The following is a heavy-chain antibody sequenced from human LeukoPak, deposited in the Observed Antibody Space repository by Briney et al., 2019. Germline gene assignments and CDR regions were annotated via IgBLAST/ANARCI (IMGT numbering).Heavy chain of an antibody. CDR2: IYSGGST. V-gene: IGHV3-66*01. D-gene: IGHD3-9*01. J-gene: IGHJ3*02. Sequence: GGSLRLSCAASGFTVSSNYMSWVRQAPGKGLEWVSVIYSGGSTYYADSVKGRFTISRDNSKNTLYLQMNSLRAEDTAVYYCARDLGPLDILTGREDAFDIWGQGTMVTVS. CDR1: GFTVSSNY. CDR3: ARDLGPLDILTGREDAFDI.